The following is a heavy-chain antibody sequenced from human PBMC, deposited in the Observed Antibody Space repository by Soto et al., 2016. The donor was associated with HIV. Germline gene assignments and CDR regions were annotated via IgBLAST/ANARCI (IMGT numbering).Heavy chain of an antibody. CDR3: ARAQTYYYDSSGYYVY. CDR2: INPSGGST. CDR1: GYTFTSYY. Sequence: QVQLVQSGAEAKKPGASVKVSCKASGYTFTSYYMHWVRQAPGQGLEWMGIINPSGGSTSYAQKFQGRVTMTRDTSTSTVYMELSSLRSEDTAVYYCARAQTYYYDSSGYYVYWGQGTLVTVSS. J-gene: IGHJ4*02. V-gene: IGHV1-46*01. D-gene: IGHD3-22*01.